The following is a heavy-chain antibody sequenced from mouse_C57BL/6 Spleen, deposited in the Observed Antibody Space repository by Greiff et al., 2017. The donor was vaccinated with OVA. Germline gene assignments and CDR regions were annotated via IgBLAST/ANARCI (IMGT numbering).Heavy chain of an antibody. J-gene: IGHJ2*01. CDR2: ISYDGSN. CDR3: ARAYYSNSYYFDY. V-gene: IGHV3-6*01. D-gene: IGHD2-5*01. CDR1: GYSITSGYY. Sequence: EVKLLESGPGLVKPSQSLSLTCSVTGYSITSGYYWNWIRQFPGNKLEWMGYISYDGSNNYNPSLKNRISITRDTSKNQFFLKLNSVTTEDTATYYCARAYYSNSYYFDYWGQGTTLTVAS.